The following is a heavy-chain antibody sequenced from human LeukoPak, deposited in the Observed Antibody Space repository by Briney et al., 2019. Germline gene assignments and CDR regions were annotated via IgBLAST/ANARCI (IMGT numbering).Heavy chain of an antibody. Sequence: PGGSLRLSCAASGFIFSDYYMSWIRQAPGKGLEWVSYISSSGSTMYYTDSVKGRFTISRDNAKDSLYLQMNSLRAEDTAVYYCAKAFRDAYYDILTGCGPIDYWGQGTLVTVSS. V-gene: IGHV3-11*01. CDR3: AKAFRDAYYDILTGCGPIDY. D-gene: IGHD3-9*01. CDR2: ISSSGSTM. CDR1: GFIFSDYY. J-gene: IGHJ4*02.